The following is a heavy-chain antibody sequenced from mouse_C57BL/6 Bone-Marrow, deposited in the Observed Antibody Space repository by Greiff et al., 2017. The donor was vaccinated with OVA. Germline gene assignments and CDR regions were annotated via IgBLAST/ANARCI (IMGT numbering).Heavy chain of an antibody. J-gene: IGHJ3*01. CDR1: GYTFTSYW. V-gene: IGHV1-61*01. CDR2: IYPSDSVT. Sequence: QVQLQQPGAELVRPGSSVKLSCKASGYTFTSYWMGWVKQRPGQGLEWIGNIYPSDSVTHYNQKFKDKATLTVDNSSSTAYMQLSSLTSEDSAVYYCARLSYYSNGFAYWGQGTLVTVSA. D-gene: IGHD2-5*01. CDR3: ARLSYYSNGFAY.